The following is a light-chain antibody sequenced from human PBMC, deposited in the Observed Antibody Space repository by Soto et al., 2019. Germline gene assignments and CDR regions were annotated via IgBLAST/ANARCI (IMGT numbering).Light chain of an antibody. J-gene: IGLJ2*01. CDR2: DVS. Sequence: QSALTQPASVSGSPGQSITISCTGTSSDVGGYNYVSWYQQHPGKAPKLMIYDVSNRPSGFSNRSSGSKSGNTASLTISGLQAEDEADYYCSSYTSSISRVFGGGTKVTVL. CDR3: SSYTSSISRV. V-gene: IGLV2-14*01. CDR1: SSDVGGYNY.